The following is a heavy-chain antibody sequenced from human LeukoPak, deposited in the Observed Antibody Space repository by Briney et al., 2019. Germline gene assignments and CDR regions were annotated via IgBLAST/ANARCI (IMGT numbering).Heavy chain of an antibody. Sequence: PSETLSLTCTVSGGSISSYYWSWIRQPPGKGLEWIGYIYYSGSTNYNPSLKSRVTISVDTSKNQFSLKLSSVTAADTAVYYCASRMLLRPFDYWGQGTLVTVSS. CDR1: GGSISSYY. J-gene: IGHJ4*02. CDR2: IYYSGST. CDR3: ASRMLLRPFDY. V-gene: IGHV4-59*12. D-gene: IGHD1-26*01.